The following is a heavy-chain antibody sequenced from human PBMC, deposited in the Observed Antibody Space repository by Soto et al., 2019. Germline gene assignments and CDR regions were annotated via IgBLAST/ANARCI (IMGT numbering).Heavy chain of an antibody. Sequence: GSLRLSCAASGFAFRTYAMAWVRQAPGKGLEWVSGIWGSGDRTFCADSVKGRFTISRDNSRNTLYLQMYSLTAEDTALYYCAKTGPYCGGDCSRYFYGMDVWGQGTTVTVSS. D-gene: IGHD2-21*02. J-gene: IGHJ6*02. CDR3: AKTGPYCGGDCSRYFYGMDV. CDR1: GFAFRTYA. CDR2: IWGSGDRT. V-gene: IGHV3-23*01.